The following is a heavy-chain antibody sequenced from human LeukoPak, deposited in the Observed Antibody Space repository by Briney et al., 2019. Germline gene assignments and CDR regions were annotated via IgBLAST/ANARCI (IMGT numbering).Heavy chain of an antibody. D-gene: IGHD3-10*01. CDR1: GGSFSGYY. Sequence: AETLSLTCAVYGGSFSGYYWSWIRHPPGKGLEWMGEINHSGSTNYNPSLKSLVTISVETSKTQFSLTLSSVTAADTPVYYCARGILLWFGETQFDYWGQGTLVTVSS. CDR3: ARGILLWFGETQFDY. J-gene: IGHJ4*02. V-gene: IGHV4-34*01. CDR2: INHSGST.